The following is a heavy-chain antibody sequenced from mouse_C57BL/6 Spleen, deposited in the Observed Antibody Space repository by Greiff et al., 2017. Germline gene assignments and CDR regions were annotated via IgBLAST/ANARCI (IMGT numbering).Heavy chain of an antibody. Sequence: VMLVESGPGLVAPSQSLSITCTVSGFSLTSSGVDWVRQPPGKGLEWLRVIWGGGSTNYNSARMSRLSISKDNSTSQVFLKMNSLQTDDTAMYYCAERGNSGWRKNAMDDWGQGTSVTVSS. CDR1: GFSLTSSG. V-gene: IGHV2-9*01. CDR3: AERGNSGWRKNAMDD. D-gene: IGHD3-2*02. J-gene: IGHJ4*01. CDR2: IWGGGST.